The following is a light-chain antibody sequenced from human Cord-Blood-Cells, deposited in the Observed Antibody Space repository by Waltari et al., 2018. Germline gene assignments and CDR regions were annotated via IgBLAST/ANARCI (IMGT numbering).Light chain of an antibody. CDR2: DVS. J-gene: IGLJ1*01. Sequence: QSALTQPASVSGSPGQSITISCTGTSSDVGGYNYVSWYQKHPGKYPKLMIYDVSNRPSGVSNRFAGSKSGNTASLTISGLQAEDEADYYCSSYTSSSTLYVFGTGTKVTVL. CDR3: SSYTSSSTLYV. CDR1: SSDVGGYNY. V-gene: IGLV2-14*03.